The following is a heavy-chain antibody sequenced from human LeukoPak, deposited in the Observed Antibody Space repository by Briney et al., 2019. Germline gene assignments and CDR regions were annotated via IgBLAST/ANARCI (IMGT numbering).Heavy chain of an antibody. J-gene: IGHJ4*02. V-gene: IGHV3-20*04. D-gene: IGHD5-24*01. Sequence: GGSLRLSCAASGFTFDDYGMTWVRQAPGKGLEWVSGINWNGGTTGYADSVKGRFTISRDNAKNSLHLQMNSLRAEDTAVYYCAKSGYNRFDYWGQGTLVTVSS. CDR3: AKSGYNRFDY. CDR2: INWNGGTT. CDR1: GFTFDDYG.